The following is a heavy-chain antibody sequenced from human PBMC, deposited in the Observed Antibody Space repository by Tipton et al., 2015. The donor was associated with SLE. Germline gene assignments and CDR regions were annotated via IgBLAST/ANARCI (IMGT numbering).Heavy chain of an antibody. V-gene: IGHV4-59*11. CDR2: IWTGGST. Sequence: TLSLTCTVSGGSISSQYWSWIRQPPGKGLEWIGYIWTGGSTNYNPSLKSRVTISVDTSKKQFSLKLSSVTAADTAVYYCARESGSPLPWLDVWGKGTTVTVSS. D-gene: IGHD3-10*01. CDR1: GGSISSQY. J-gene: IGHJ6*04. CDR3: ARESGSPLPWLDV.